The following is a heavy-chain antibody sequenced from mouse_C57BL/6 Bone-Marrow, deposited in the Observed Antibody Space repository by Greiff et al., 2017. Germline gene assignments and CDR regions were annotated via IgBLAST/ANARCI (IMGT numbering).Heavy chain of an antibody. J-gene: IGHJ4*01. CDR1: GFSLTSYA. CDR3: ARNGDYSNWAMDY. D-gene: IGHD2-5*01. Sequence: VKLMESGPGLVAPSQSLSITCTVSGFSLTSYAISWVRQPPGKGLEWLGVIWTGGGTNYNSALNSRLSISKDNSKSQVFLIMNSLQTDDTARYYCARNGDYSNWAMDYWGQGTSVTVSS. V-gene: IGHV2-9-1*01. CDR2: IWTGGGT.